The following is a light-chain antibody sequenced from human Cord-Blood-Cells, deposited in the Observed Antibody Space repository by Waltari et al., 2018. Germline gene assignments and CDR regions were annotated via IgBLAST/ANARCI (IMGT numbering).Light chain of an antibody. J-gene: IGKJ4*01. V-gene: IGKV4-1*01. CDR1: QSVLYSSNNKNY. Sequence: DIVMTQPPDSLAVSLGERATIPCTSSQSVLYSSNNKNYLSWYQQKPGQPPNLLIYWASTRESGVPDRFSGSGSGTDFTLTISSLQAEDVAVYYCQQYYSTPLTFGGGTKVEIK. CDR2: WAS. CDR3: QQYYSTPLT.